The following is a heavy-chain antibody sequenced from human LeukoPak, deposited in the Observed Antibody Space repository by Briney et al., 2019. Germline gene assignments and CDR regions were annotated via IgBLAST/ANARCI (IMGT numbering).Heavy chain of an antibody. V-gene: IGHV3-48*02. CDR3: ARTYGSGTNFDY. Sequence: GGSLRLSCAASGFTFSSYSMNWVRQAPGKRLEWVSSISSTSTTIYYADSVKGRFTISRDNAKNSLYLQMNSLRDEDTVVYYCARTYGSGTNFDYWGQGTLVTVSS. CDR1: GFTFSSYS. CDR2: ISSTSTTI. J-gene: IGHJ4*02. D-gene: IGHD6-19*01.